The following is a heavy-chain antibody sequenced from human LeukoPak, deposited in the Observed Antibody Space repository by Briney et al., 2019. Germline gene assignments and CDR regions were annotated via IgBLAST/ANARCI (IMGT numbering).Heavy chain of an antibody. D-gene: IGHD4-17*01. Sequence: SVTVSCKASGGTFSSYAISWVRQAPGQGLEWMGGIIPIFGTANYAQKFQGRVTITADKSTSTAYMELSSLRSEDTAVYYCARNDYGDQNFDYWGQGTLVTVSS. CDR3: ARNDYGDQNFDY. V-gene: IGHV1-69*06. CDR1: GGTFSSYA. J-gene: IGHJ4*02. CDR2: IIPIFGTA.